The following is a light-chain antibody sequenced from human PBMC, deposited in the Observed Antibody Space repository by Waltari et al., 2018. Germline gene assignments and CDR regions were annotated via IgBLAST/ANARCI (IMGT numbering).Light chain of an antibody. J-gene: IGKJ3*01. CDR3: QQSYSTPEFT. V-gene: IGKV1-39*01. CDR1: QSISSY. CDR2: AAS. Sequence: DIQMTQSPSALPASVGGRVTSPCRASQSISSYLTWYQQKPGKAPKLLIYAASSLQSGVPSRFSGSGSGTDFTLTISSLQPEDFATYYCQQSYSTPEFTFGPGTKVDI.